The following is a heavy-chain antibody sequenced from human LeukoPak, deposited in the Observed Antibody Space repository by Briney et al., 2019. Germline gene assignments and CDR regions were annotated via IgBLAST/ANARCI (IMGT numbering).Heavy chain of an antibody. CDR1: GFTFSSYS. CDR2: ISSSSSTI. J-gene: IGHJ5*02. Sequence: GGSLRLSCAASGFTFSSYSMNWVRQAPGKGLEWVSSISSSSSTIYYADSVKGRFTISRDNAKNSLSLQMDSLRAEDTAMYYCARLLGESTVYDLWGQGTLVTVSS. CDR3: ARLLGESTVYDL. D-gene: IGHD3-16*01. V-gene: IGHV3-48*04.